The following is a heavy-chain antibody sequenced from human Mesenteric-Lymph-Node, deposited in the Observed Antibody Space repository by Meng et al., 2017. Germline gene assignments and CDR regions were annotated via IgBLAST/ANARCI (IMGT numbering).Heavy chain of an antibody. Sequence: QLQLQESGPGLVKPSETLSLTCTVSGGSISSNGYYWDWVRQPPGKGLEWIGAIYYSGSTYYNPSLKSRVTISVDTSKNQFSLKLSSVTAADTAVYYCARGPTTYFDYWGQGTLVTVSS. D-gene: IGHD4-17*01. CDR3: ARGPTTYFDY. CDR2: IYYSGST. J-gene: IGHJ4*02. V-gene: IGHV4-39*07. CDR1: GGSISSNGYY.